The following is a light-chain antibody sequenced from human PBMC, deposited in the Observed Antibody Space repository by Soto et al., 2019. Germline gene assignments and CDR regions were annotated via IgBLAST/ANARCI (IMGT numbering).Light chain of an antibody. Sequence: EIVLTQSPATLSLSPGERATLSCRASQSVNSYLAWYQQKCGQAPRLLIYDTSNRSTGISDRFSGSVYGTDFTLTIRSREPEDFEVYYCQQRSSWPTFGQGTRLEIK. CDR2: DTS. CDR1: QSVNSY. CDR3: QQRSSWPT. V-gene: IGKV3-11*01. J-gene: IGKJ2*01.